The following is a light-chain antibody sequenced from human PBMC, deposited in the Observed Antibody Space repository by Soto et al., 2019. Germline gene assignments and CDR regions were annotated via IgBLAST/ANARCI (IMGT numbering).Light chain of an antibody. CDR2: EGS. Sequence: QSALTQPASVSGSPGQSITISCTGTNNDVANYNLVSWYQQHPGKAPKLRIYEGSKRPSGVSNRFSGSKSANTASLTISGLLAEDEADYYCCSYAGSRTWVFGGGIKLTVL. CDR1: NNDVANYNL. J-gene: IGLJ3*02. V-gene: IGLV2-23*01. CDR3: CSYAGSRTWV.